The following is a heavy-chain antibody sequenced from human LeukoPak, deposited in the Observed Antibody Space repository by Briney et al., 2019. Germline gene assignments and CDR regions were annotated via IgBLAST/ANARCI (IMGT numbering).Heavy chain of an antibody. CDR1: GFSFSYYW. Sequence: PGGSLRLSCAASGFSFSYYWMSWVRQAPGKGLGWVANIKQDGSEKYYVDSVKGRFTISRDSAKISLFLQMNSLRAEDTAVYYCARGAYNWNDHYYFDYWGQGTLVTVSS. V-gene: IGHV3-7*01. CDR2: IKQDGSEK. J-gene: IGHJ4*02. D-gene: IGHD1-1*01. CDR3: ARGAYNWNDHYYFDY.